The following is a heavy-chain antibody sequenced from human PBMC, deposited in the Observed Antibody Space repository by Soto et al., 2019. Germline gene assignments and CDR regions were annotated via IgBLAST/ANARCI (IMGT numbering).Heavy chain of an antibody. CDR3: AKDYDCWSRYYYYGMDV. J-gene: IGHJ6*02. CDR1: GVTFSSYG. D-gene: IGHD3-3*01. CDR2: ISYDGSKT. Sequence: PGGSLRLSCAASGVTFSSYGMQWVRKAPGKGLEWVAVISYDGSKTYYADPVKDRFTISRDNSKNTLYLQMNSLRAEDTAVYYCAKDYDCWSRYYYYGMDVWGQGTTVTVSS. V-gene: IGHV3-30*18.